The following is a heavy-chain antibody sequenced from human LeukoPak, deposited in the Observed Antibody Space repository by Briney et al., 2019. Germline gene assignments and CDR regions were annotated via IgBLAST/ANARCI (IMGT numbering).Heavy chain of an antibody. V-gene: IGHV3-21*01. CDR1: GFTFSSYS. CDR2: ISSSSSYI. D-gene: IGHD2-15*01. J-gene: IGHJ2*01. CDR3: ARHVEDIVVVVAATAWYFDL. Sequence: GGSLRPSCAASGFTFSSYSMNWVRQAPGKGLEWVSSISSSSSYIYYADSVKGRFTISRDNAKNSLYLQMNSLRAEDTAVYYCARHVEDIVVVVAATAWYFDLWGRGTLVTVSS.